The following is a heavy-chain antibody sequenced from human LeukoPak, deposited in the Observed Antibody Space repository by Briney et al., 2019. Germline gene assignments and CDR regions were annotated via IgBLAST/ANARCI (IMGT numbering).Heavy chain of an antibody. D-gene: IGHD3-22*01. V-gene: IGHV4-39*07. Sequence: SETLSLTCTVSGGSISSSSYYWGWIRQPPGKGLEWIVSIYYRGTTYYNPSLKSRVTISVDTSKNQFSLKLSSVTAADTAVYYCARDSWADDYYDSSGYYYVAFDIWGQGTMVTVSS. CDR3: ARDSWADDYYDSSGYYYVAFDI. CDR1: GGSISSSSYY. CDR2: IYYRGTT. J-gene: IGHJ3*02.